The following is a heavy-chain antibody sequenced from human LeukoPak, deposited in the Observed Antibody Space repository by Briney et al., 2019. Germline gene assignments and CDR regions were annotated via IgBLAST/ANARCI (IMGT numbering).Heavy chain of an antibody. CDR3: ARDHRWGFDY. Sequence: GGSLRLSCAASGFTFSRYWMHWVRQAPGKGLEWVSYSDTEGSMTSYADSVKGRFTISRDNSKNTLYLQMNSLRTEDTAVYYCARDHRWGFDYWGRGTLVTVSS. D-gene: IGHD7-27*01. CDR2: SDTEGSMT. J-gene: IGHJ4*02. CDR1: GFTFSRYW. V-gene: IGHV3-74*01.